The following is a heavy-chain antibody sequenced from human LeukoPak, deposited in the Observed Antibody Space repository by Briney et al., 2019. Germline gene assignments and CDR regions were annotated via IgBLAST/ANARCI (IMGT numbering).Heavy chain of an antibody. Sequence: SETLSLTCTLSAGSVNSQFWSWTRQPAGKGLEWIGRIYTSGSTNYNPCLKTRLTMSVDISKNHVSLNLRSVTAADTAVYYCARQHYYDSGGFSTYFDYCGEG. J-gene: IGHJ4*02. CDR3: ARQHYYDSGGFSTYFDY. V-gene: IGHV4-4*07. CDR2: IYTSGST. D-gene: IGHD3-22*01. CDR1: AGSVNSQF.